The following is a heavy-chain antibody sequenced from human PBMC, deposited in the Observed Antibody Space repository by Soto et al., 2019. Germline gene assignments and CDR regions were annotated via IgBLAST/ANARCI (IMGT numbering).Heavy chain of an antibody. CDR1: GGTFSSYT. D-gene: IGHD2-2*01. Sequence: QVQLVQSGAEVKKPGSSVKVSCKASGGTFSSYTISWVRQAPGQGLEWKGRIIPILGIANYAQKFQGRVTITADKSTSTVYMELSSLRSEDTAVYYCASRVDQLLIDYWGQGTLVTVSS. J-gene: IGHJ4*02. CDR2: IIPILGIA. V-gene: IGHV1-69*02. CDR3: ASRVDQLLIDY.